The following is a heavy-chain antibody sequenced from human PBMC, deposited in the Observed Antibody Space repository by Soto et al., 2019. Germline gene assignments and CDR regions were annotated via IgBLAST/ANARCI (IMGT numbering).Heavy chain of an antibody. Sequence: SVKVSCKASGGTFSSYAISWVRQAPGQGLEWMGGIVPIFGTANYAQKFQGRVTITVDESTSTAYMELSGLRSEDTAVYYCASDRGWLQLIFDYWGQGTLVTVSS. CDR1: GGTFSSYA. D-gene: IGHD5-12*01. CDR3: ASDRGWLQLIFDY. J-gene: IGHJ4*02. V-gene: IGHV1-69*13. CDR2: IVPIFGTA.